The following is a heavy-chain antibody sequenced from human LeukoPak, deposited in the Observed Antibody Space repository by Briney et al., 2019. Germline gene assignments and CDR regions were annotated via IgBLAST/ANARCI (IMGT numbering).Heavy chain of an antibody. CDR1: GGTFSSYA. D-gene: IGHD1-26*01. Sequence: SVKVSCKASGGTFSSYAISWVRQAPGQGLEWMGRIIPIFGTANYAQKFQARVTITTDESTSTAYMELSSLRSEDTAVYYCARGIVGAAGAFDIWGQGTMVTVSS. J-gene: IGHJ3*02. V-gene: IGHV1-69*05. CDR2: IIPIFGTA. CDR3: ARGIVGAAGAFDI.